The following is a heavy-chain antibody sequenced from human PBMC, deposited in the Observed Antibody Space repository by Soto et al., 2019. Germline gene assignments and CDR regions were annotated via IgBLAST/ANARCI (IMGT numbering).Heavy chain of an antibody. V-gene: IGHV3-30-3*01. Sequence: QVQLVESGGGVVQPGRSLRLSCAASGFTFSSYAMHWVRQAPGKGLEWVAVISYDGSNKYYADSVKGRFTISRDNSKNTLYLQMNSLRAEDTAVYYCARDQGLITMIVVVSPYYYYGMDVW. D-gene: IGHD3-22*01. J-gene: IGHJ6*01. CDR3: ARDQGLITMIVVVSPYYYYGMDV. CDR1: GFTFSSYA. CDR2: ISYDGSNK.